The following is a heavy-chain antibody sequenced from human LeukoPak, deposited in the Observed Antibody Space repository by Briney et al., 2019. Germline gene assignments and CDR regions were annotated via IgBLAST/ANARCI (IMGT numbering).Heavy chain of an antibody. CDR1: GYTFTGYY. D-gene: IGHD2-2*02. CDR3: ARAGTSRYTGLFDY. J-gene: IGHJ4*02. CDR2: INPNSGGT. Sequence: ASVKVSCKASGYTFTGYYMHWVRQAPGQGLEWMGWINPNSGGTNYAQKFQGRVTMTRDTSISTAYMELSRLRSDDTAVYYCARAGTSRYTGLFDYWGQGTLVTVSS. V-gene: IGHV1-2*02.